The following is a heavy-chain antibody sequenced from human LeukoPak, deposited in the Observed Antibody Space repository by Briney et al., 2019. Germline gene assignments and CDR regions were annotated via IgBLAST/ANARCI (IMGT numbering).Heavy chain of an antibody. D-gene: IGHD4-17*01. CDR1: GGSISGSTYS. J-gene: IGHJ4*02. Sequence: PSETLSLTCTVSGGSISGSTYSWGWIRQPPGKGLEWIGYIYYTGSTYYNPSLKSRVTITVDTSKNQFSLKMSSVTAADTAVYFCASWSTVTAFDYWGQGTLVTASS. CDR2: IYYTGST. CDR3: ASWSTVTAFDY. V-gene: IGHV4-39*01.